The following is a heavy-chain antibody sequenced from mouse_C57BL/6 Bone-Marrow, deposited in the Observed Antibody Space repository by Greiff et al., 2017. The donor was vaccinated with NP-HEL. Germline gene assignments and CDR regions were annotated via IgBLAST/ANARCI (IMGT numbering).Heavy chain of an antibody. CDR3: ASEAGGRFAY. CDR2: IWGVGST. J-gene: IGHJ3*01. Sequence: VQRVESGPGLVAPSQSLSITCTVSGFSLTSYGVDWVRQSPGKGLEWLGVIWGVGSTNYNSALKSRLSISKDNSKSQVFLKMNSLQTDDTAMYYCASEAGGRFAYWGQGTLVTVSA. D-gene: IGHD4-1*01. V-gene: IGHV2-6*01. CDR1: GFSLTSYG.